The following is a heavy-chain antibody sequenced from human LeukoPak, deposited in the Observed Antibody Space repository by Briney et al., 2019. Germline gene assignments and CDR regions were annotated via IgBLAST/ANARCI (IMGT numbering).Heavy chain of an antibody. V-gene: IGHV1-69*04. CDR2: IIPILGIA. Sequence: SVKVSCKASGGTFSSYAISWVRQAPGQGLEWTGRIIPILGIANYAQKFQGRVTITADKSTSTAYMELSSLRSEDTAVYYCARAGYSSSWYLFDYWGQGTLVTVSS. CDR3: ARAGYSSSWYLFDY. CDR1: GGTFSSYA. J-gene: IGHJ4*02. D-gene: IGHD6-13*01.